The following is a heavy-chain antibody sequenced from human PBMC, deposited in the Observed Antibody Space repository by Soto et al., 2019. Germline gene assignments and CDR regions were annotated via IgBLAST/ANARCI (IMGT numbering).Heavy chain of an antibody. CDR3: ARGRRCASSSIDS. CDR1: GFTFSSYS. J-gene: IGHJ4*02. V-gene: IGHV3-30-3*01. CDR2: ISSDIITT. Sequence: GGSLRLSCSASGFTFSSYSMHWVRQPPGKGLEWVAFISSDIITTNYADSVRGRFSISRDNSRNTVYLQINSPRPEDTAVYFCARGRRCASSSIDSWGQGTLVTVSS. D-gene: IGHD6-6*01.